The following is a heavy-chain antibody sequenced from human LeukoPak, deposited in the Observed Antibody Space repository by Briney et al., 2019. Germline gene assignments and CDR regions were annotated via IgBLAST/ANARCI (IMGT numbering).Heavy chain of an antibody. V-gene: IGHV3-66*01. Sequence: QAGGSLRLSCAASGFTVSSNYMSWVRQAPGKGLEWVSVIYSGGSTYYADSVKGRFTISRDNAKNSLYLQMNSLRAEDTAVYYCLSTEDSRIAVAGLDYWGQGTLVTVSS. CDR2: IYSGGST. D-gene: IGHD6-19*01. CDR1: GFTVSSNY. CDR3: LSTEDSRIAVAGLDY. J-gene: IGHJ4*02.